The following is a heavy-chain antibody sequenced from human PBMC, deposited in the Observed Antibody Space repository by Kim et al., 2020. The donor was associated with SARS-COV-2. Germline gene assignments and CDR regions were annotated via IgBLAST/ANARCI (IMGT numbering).Heavy chain of an antibody. Sequence: SPGYADSVKGRFTISRDNAKNTLYLQMNSLRAEDTAVYYCARGSYYGMDVWGQGTTVTVSS. CDR3: ARGSYYGMDV. J-gene: IGHJ6*02. CDR2: SP. V-gene: IGHV3-74*01.